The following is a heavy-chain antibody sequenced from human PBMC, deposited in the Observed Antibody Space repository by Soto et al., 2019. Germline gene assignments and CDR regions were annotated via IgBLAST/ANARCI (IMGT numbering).Heavy chain of an antibody. CDR2: VYYSGGA. J-gene: IGHJ5*01. Sequence: SETLSLTCAISGVSIHNSHSFWGWIRQPPGKGLEFIANVYYSGGAHYNPSFKSRVTISVDTATNQVSLRMSSVTAADTAVYFCGRVVEGATRHTDFDSWGQGTLVTVSS. CDR3: GRVVEGATRHTDFDS. V-gene: IGHV4-39*01. CDR1: GVSIHNSHSF. D-gene: IGHD2-21*01.